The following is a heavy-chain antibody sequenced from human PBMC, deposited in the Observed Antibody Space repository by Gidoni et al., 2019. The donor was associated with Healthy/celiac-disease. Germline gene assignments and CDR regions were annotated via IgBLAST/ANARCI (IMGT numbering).Heavy chain of an antibody. Sequence: SSGDYYWSWIRQPPRKGLEWIGYIYYSGSTYYNPSLKSRVTISVDTSKNQFSLKLSSVTAADTAVYYCASPIVSGGGNSLGAFDIWGQGTMVTVSS. D-gene: IGHD2-21*02. CDR3: ASPIVSGGGNSLGAFDI. J-gene: IGHJ3*02. V-gene: IGHV4-30-4*08. CDR1: SSGDYY. CDR2: IYYSGST.